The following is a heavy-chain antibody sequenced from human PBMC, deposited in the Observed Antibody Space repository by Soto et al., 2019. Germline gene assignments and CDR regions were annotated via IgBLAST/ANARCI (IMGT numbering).Heavy chain of an antibody. CDR1: GLRFSSYA. Sequence: GSLRLVCAPSGLRFSSYAMRGVRHAPGKGLEWVSAISGSGGSTYYADSVKGRFTISRDNSKNTLYLQMNSLRAEDTAAYYCAKDRGGGFWSGYPPYYYYYGMDVWGQGTTVTV. CDR2: ISGSGGST. V-gene: IGHV3-23*01. CDR3: AKDRGGGFWSGYPPYYYYYGMDV. J-gene: IGHJ6*02. D-gene: IGHD3-3*01.